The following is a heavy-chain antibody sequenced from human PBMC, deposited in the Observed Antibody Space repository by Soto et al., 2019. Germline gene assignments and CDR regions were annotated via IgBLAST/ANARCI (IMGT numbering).Heavy chain of an antibody. Sequence: GASVKVSCKASGYTFSNYTMHWVRQAPGQRLEWMGWINPNNGGTNYAQKFQGWVTMTRDTSISTAYMELSRLGSDDTAVYYCARTGLITAAARDAFNIWGQGTMVTVSS. CDR3: ARTGLITAAARDAFNI. J-gene: IGHJ3*02. D-gene: IGHD6-13*01. CDR1: GYTFSNYT. V-gene: IGHV1-2*04. CDR2: INPNNGGT.